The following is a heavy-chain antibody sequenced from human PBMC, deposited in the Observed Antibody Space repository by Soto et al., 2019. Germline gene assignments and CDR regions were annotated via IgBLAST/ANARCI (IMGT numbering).Heavy chain of an antibody. D-gene: IGHD1-26*01. CDR3: ARDKTGVQIRYCGSQCDAFDI. CDR2: IIPIFGTA. Sequence: SVKVSCKASGGTFSSYAISWVRQAPGQGLEWMGGIIPIFGTANYAQKFQGRVTITADESTSTAYMELSSLRSEDTAVYYCARDKTGVQIRYCGSQCDAFDIWGQGTMVTVSS. V-gene: IGHV1-69*13. J-gene: IGHJ3*02. CDR1: GGTFSSYA.